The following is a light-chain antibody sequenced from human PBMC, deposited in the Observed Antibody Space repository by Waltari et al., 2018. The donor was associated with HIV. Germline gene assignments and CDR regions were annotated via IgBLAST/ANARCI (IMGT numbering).Light chain of an antibody. CDR3: QAWDSSTVV. CDR1: KLGDKY. Sequence: SYELTQPPSVSVSPGQTASFSCSGNKLGDKYVSWYQQKPGQSPVTVIYQDNRRPSGIPDRFSGSNAGDTATLTLSGTQPVDEADYYCQAWDSSTVVFGPGTKVTVL. CDR2: QDN. J-gene: IGLJ1*01. V-gene: IGLV3-1*01.